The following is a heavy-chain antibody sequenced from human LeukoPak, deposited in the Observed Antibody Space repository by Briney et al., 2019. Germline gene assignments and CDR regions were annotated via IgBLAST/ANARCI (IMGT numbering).Heavy chain of an antibody. D-gene: IGHD3-3*01. Sequence: PGGSLRLSCAASGLTFDDNGMSWVRQAPGKGLEWVSGINWNGGSTGYVDSVKGRFTISRDNAKNSLYLQMNSLRAEDTALYYCARDDSGYYDYTYYYMDVWGKGTTVTVSS. CDR3: ARDDSGYYDYTYYYMDV. CDR2: INWNGGST. J-gene: IGHJ6*03. CDR1: GLTFDDNG. V-gene: IGHV3-20*04.